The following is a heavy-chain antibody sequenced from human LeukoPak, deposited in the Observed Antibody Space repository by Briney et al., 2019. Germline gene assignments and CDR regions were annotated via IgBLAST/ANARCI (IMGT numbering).Heavy chain of an antibody. J-gene: IGHJ4*02. Sequence: TLSLTCGVYGGAFSCYYWSWVRQPPGQGPEWIGYIYYSGSTNYNPSLKSRVTISVDTSKNQFSLKLSSVTAADTAVYYCARERYGFGTAGNWGQGTLVTVSS. CDR1: GGAFSCYY. D-gene: IGHD6-13*01. CDR2: IYYSGST. CDR3: ARERYGFGTAGN. V-gene: IGHV4-59*01.